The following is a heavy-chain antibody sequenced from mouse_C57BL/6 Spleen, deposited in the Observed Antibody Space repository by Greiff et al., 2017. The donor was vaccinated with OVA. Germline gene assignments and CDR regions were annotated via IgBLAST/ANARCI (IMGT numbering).Heavy chain of an antibody. D-gene: IGHD2-4*01. CDR1: GYTFTSYW. J-gene: IGHJ2*01. CDR2: IYPGSGST. Sequence: QVQLQQPGAELVKPGASVKMSCKASGYTFTSYWITWVKQRPGQGLEWIGDIYPGSGSTNYNEKFKSKDTLTVDTSSSTAYMQLSSLTSEDSAVYYCARLGYYDYDESYFDYWGQGTTLTVSS. V-gene: IGHV1-55*01. CDR3: ARLGYYDYDESYFDY.